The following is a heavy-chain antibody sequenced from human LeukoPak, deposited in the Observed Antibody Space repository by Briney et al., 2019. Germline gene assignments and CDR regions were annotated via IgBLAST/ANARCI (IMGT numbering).Heavy chain of an antibody. D-gene: IGHD2-15*01. CDR1: GFIFSNYA. CDR2: ISTNGGST. V-gene: IGHV3-64D*09. CDR3: VKGYCSGGNCFSRTMYYFDN. Sequence: GGSLRLSCSASGFIFSNYAMHWVRQAPGKGLEYVSAISTNGGSTYYADSVKGRFTISRDNSKNALYLQMSSLRADDTAVYYCVKGYCSGGNCFSRTMYYFDNWGQGTLVTVSS. J-gene: IGHJ4*02.